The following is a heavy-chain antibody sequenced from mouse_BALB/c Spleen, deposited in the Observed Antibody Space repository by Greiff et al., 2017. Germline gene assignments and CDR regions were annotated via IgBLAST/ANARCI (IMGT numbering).Heavy chain of an antibody. CDR1: GYTFTSYT. CDR3: AQLVSAMDY. J-gene: IGHJ4*01. V-gene: IGHV1-4*01. CDR2: INPSSGYT. D-gene: IGHD3-1*01. Sequence: VKVVESGAELARPGASVKMSCKASGYTFTSYTMHWVKQRPGQGLEWIGYINPSSGYTNYNQKFKDKATLTADKSSSTAYMQLSSLTSEDSAVYYCAQLVSAMDYWGQGTSVTVSS.